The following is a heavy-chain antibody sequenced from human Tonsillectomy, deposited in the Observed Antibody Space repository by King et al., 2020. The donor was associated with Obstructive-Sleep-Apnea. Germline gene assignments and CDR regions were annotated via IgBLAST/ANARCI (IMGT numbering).Heavy chain of an antibody. CDR2: IKSKTDGGTT. V-gene: IGHV3-15*01. CDR1: GFTFSNAW. J-gene: IGHJ4*02. D-gene: IGHD6-19*01. CDR3: TTALYSSGLDY. Sequence: VQLVESGGGLVKPGGSLRLSCAASGFTFSNAWMSWVRQAPGKGLEWVGRIKSKTDGGTTDYAAPVKGRFTISRDDSKNTLYLQMNSLNTEDTAVYYCTTALYSSGLDYWRQGTLVTVPS.